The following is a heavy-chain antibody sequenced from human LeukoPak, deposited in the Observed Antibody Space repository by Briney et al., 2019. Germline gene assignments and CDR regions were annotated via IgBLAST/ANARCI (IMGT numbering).Heavy chain of an antibody. CDR3: AKDGEYQLPKTLDY. Sequence: PGRSLRLSCAASGFTFSNYGMHRVRQAPGKGLGWVAVISYDGTIKYYADSVKGRFTISRDNSKKTLYLQMHSLTPEDTAVYYCAKDGEYQLPKTLDYWGQGILVTVSS. CDR1: GFTFSNYG. CDR2: ISYDGTIK. J-gene: IGHJ4*02. V-gene: IGHV3-30*18. D-gene: IGHD2-2*01.